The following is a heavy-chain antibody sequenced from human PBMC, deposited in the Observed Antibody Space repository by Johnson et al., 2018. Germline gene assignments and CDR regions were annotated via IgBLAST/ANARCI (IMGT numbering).Heavy chain of an antibody. CDR1: GFTFSSYG. D-gene: IGHD5/OR15-5a*01. J-gene: IGHJ3*02. Sequence: QVQLVQSGGGVVQPGRSLRLSCAASGFTFSSYGMHWVRQAPGKGLEWVAVISYDGSNKYYADSVKGRFTISRDNSKNTLYLQMNSLRAEDTAVYYCAKPIVFTSIGNAFDIWGQGTMVTVSS. CDR2: ISYDGSNK. CDR3: AKPIVFTSIGNAFDI. V-gene: IGHV3-30*18.